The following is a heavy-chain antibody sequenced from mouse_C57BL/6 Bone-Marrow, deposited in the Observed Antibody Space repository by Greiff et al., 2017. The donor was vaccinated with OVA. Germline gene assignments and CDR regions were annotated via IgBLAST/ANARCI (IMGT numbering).Heavy chain of an antibody. CDR2: INPGSGGT. V-gene: IGHV1-54*01. J-gene: IGHJ2*01. CDR1: GYAFTNYL. Sequence: QVQLQQSGAELVRPGTSVKVSCKASGYAFTNYLIEWVKQRPGQGLEWIGVINPGSGGTNYNEKFKGKATLTADKSSSTAYTQLSSLTSEDSAVYFCARCWDGFDYWGQGTTLTVSS. CDR3: ARCWDGFDY. D-gene: IGHD4-1*01.